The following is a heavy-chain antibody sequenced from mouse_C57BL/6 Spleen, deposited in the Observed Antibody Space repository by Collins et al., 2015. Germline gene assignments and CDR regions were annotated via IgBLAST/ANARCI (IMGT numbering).Heavy chain of an antibody. CDR1: YSFTDYN. Sequence: EFQLQQSGPELVKPGASVKTILQGFWYSFTDYNMNWVKQSNGKSLEWIGVINPNYGTTSYNQKFKGKATLTVDQSSSTAYMRLNSLTSEDSAVYYCARRLGRAYYFDYWGQGTTLTVSS. CDR3: ARRLGRAYYFDY. D-gene: IGHD4-1*01. CDR2: INPNYGTT. V-gene: IGHV1-39*01. J-gene: IGHJ2*01.